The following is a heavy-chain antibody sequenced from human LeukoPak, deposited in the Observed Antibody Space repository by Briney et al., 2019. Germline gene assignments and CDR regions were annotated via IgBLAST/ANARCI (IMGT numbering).Heavy chain of an antibody. J-gene: IGHJ4*02. CDR2: IYYSGST. Sequence: PSETLSLTCTVSGGSISRYYWSWIRQPPGKGLEWIGYIYYSGSTNYNPSLKSRVTISVDKSKNQFSLKLSSVTAADTAVYYCARMYYYDSSGYSHFDYWGQGTLVTVSS. V-gene: IGHV4-59*12. CDR1: GGSISRYY. D-gene: IGHD3-22*01. CDR3: ARMYYYDSSGYSHFDY.